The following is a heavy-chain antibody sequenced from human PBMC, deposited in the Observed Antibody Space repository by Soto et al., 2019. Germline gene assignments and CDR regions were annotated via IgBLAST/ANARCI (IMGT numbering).Heavy chain of an antibody. CDR3: ARALGSSPLSF. Sequence: SETLSLTCTVSGASISSGDYNWNWIRQSPGKGLEWIGNIYYTGNSNYNPSLNGRVTMSVDTSKNQFSLKLKSVTAADTAVYYCARALGSSPLSFWGQGTLVTVSS. CDR1: GASISSGDYN. J-gene: IGHJ4*02. V-gene: IGHV4-30-4*01. D-gene: IGHD3-10*01. CDR2: IYYTGNS.